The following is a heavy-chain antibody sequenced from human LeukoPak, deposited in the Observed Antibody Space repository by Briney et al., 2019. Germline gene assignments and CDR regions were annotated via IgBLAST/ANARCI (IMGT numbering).Heavy chain of an antibody. Sequence: SETLSLTCAVYGVSFSGYYWSWIRQPPGKGLEWIGEINHSGSTNYNPSLKSRVTISVDTSKNQFSLKLSSVTAADTAVYYCARVTPALVVVPAASYMDVWGKGTTVTVSS. V-gene: IGHV4-34*01. CDR3: ARVTPALVVVPAASYMDV. J-gene: IGHJ6*03. CDR2: INHSGST. D-gene: IGHD2-2*01. CDR1: GVSFSGYY.